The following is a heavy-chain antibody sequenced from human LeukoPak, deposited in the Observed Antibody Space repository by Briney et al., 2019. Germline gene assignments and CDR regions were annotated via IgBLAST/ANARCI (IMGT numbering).Heavy chain of an antibody. V-gene: IGHV3-23*01. J-gene: IGHJ4*02. CDR2: ISGSGGST. D-gene: IGHD3-22*01. CDR1: GFTFSSYA. Sequence: GGSLRLSCAASGFTFSSYAMSWVRQAPGKGLEWVSAISGSGGSTYYADSVKGRFTISRDNSKNTLYLQMNGLRDEDTAVYYCAKHRFESGGYHSTDWGQGTLVTVSS. CDR3: AKHRFESGGYHSTD.